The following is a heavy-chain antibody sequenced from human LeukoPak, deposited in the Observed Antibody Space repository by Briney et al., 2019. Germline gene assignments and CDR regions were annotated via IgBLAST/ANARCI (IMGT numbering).Heavy chain of an antibody. J-gene: IGHJ6*02. CDR2: INHSGST. D-gene: IGHD2-15*01. V-gene: IGHV4-34*01. CDR1: GGSFSGYY. Sequence: PSETLSLTCAVYGGSFSGYYWSWIRQPPGKGLEWIGEINHSGSTNYNPSLKSRVTISVDTSKNQFSLKLSSVTAADTAVYYCARARYCSGGSCYSSFPYYYYGMDVWGQGTTVTVSS. CDR3: ARARYCSGGSCYSSFPYYYYGMDV.